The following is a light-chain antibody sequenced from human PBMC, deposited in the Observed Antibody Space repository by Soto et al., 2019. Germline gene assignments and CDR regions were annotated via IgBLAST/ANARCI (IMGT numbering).Light chain of an antibody. V-gene: IGKV4-1*01. CDR3: QQYVPTWWT. CDR1: QSLVYSANNKNY. CDR2: WAS. J-gene: IGKJ1*01. Sequence: DIVMTQSPDSLAVSLGERATINCKSSQSLVYSANNKNYLAWYQQKPGQPPKLLIYWASVRESGVPGRFSGSGSGTEFTLTISSLQAEDVAIYCCQQYVPTWWTFSQGNKVEVK.